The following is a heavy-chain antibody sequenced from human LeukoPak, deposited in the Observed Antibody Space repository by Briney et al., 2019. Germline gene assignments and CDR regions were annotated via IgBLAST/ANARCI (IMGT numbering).Heavy chain of an antibody. CDR2: ITSAGENT. J-gene: IGHJ4*02. Sequence: PGGSLRLSCAASEFTFSLYAMSWVRQAPGKGLEWVSSITSAGENTFYTGSVKGRFTISRDNSRNTLYLQMNSLRAEDTATYYCAKDRPNYYGSNGHYYRRDGDYWGQGTLVTVSS. V-gene: IGHV3-23*01. CDR1: EFTFSLYA. D-gene: IGHD3-22*01. CDR3: AKDRPNYYGSNGHYYRRDGDY.